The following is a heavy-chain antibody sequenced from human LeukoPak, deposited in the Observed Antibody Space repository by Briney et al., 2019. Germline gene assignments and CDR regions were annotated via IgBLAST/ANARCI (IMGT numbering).Heavy chain of an antibody. CDR1: GYTFTSYY. CDR2: INPSGGST. D-gene: IGHD6-13*01. CDR3: ARRPRGIAAPDV. Sequence: ASVKVSCKASGYTFTSYYVHWVRQAPGQGLEWMGIINPSGGSTSYAQKFQGRVTMTRDTSTSTVYMELSSLRSEDTAVYYCARRPRGIAAPDVWGQGTTVTVSS. J-gene: IGHJ6*02. V-gene: IGHV1-46*01.